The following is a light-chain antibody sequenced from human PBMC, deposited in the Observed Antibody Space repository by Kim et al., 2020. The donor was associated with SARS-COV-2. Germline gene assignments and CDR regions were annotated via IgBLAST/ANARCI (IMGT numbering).Light chain of an antibody. J-gene: IGKJ2*01. CDR1: QSVSSN. Sequence: EKVMTQSPATLSVSPGERATLSCRASQSVSSNLAWYQQKPGQAPRLLIYGASTRATGIPARFSGSGSGTEFTLTISSLQSEDFAVYYCQQYNNWPYTFGQGPSWRS. CDR3: QQYNNWPYT. V-gene: IGKV3-15*01. CDR2: GAS.